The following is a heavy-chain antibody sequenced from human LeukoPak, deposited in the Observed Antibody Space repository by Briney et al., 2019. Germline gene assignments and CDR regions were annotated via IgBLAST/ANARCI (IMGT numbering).Heavy chain of an antibody. D-gene: IGHD6-19*01. CDR2: ILEKGSNQ. CDR3: ARVQGGGYRTADY. CDR1: GFTFSNYI. Sequence: PGGSLRLSCAASGFTFSNYIMRWVRQAPGKGLDWVAVILEKGSNQYYADSVTGRFTISRDNSKNTLFLQMNSLRGEDTAMYYCARVQGGGYRTADYWGQGTLVTVSS. J-gene: IGHJ4*02. V-gene: IGHV3-30*04.